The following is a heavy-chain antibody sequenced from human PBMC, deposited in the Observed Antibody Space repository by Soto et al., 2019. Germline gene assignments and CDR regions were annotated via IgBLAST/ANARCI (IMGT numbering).Heavy chain of an antibody. CDR3: GRGRGGD. Sequence: QAQLVESGGGLVQPGGSLRLSCAASGFTFSDYYMSWIRQAPGKGLEWISYISNSGTYTTYADSVKGRFTISRDNAKNSLYRRMNGLRAEDTSVYYCGRGRGGDWGQGTLVTVCS. V-gene: IGHV3-11*06. CDR1: GFTFSDYY. CDR2: ISNSGTYT. J-gene: IGHJ4*02. D-gene: IGHD3-10*01.